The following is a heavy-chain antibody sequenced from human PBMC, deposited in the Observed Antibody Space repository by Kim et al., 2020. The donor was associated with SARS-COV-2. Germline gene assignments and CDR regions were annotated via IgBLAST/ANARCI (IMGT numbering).Heavy chain of an antibody. CDR1: GGSFSGYY. J-gene: IGHJ6*02. D-gene: IGHD3-10*01. Sequence: SETLSLTCAVYGGSFSGYYWSWIRQPPGKGLEWIGEINHSGSTNYNPSLKSRVTISVDTSKNQFSLKLSSVTAADTAVYYCARGYYGSGSYSSSYYYYYGMDVWGQGTTVTVSS. V-gene: IGHV4-34*01. CDR3: ARGYYGSGSYSSSYYYYYGMDV. CDR2: INHSGST.